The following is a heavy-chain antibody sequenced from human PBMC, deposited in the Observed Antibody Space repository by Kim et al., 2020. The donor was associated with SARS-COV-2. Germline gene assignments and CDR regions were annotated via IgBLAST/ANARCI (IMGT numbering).Heavy chain of an antibody. Sequence: YADYGTGRFTISRDNAKNTLDLEMNRLRAEDLAVYYCARGSGNFGFDYWGQGVLVTVSS. CDR3: ARGSGNFGFDY. V-gene: IGHV3-74*01. J-gene: IGHJ4*02. D-gene: IGHD1-26*01.